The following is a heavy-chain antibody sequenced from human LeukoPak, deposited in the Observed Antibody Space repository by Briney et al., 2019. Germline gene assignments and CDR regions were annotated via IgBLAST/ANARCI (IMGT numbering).Heavy chain of an antibody. D-gene: IGHD1-26*01. CDR3: AKGGARLHSYYFDY. CDR2: ISDSGNT. Sequence: GGSLRLSCAASGFTLSSYAMSWVRQAPGKGLEWVSAISDSGNTYHADSVKGRFTISRDNSKNTLYLQMNSLRAEDTAVFYCAKGGARLHSYYFDYWGQGTLVTVSS. CDR1: GFTLSSYA. V-gene: IGHV3-23*01. J-gene: IGHJ4*02.